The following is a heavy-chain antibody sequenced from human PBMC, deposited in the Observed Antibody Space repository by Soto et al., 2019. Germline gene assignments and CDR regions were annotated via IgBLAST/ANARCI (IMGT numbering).Heavy chain of an antibody. CDR1: GGSFSGYY. D-gene: IGHD2-8*02. V-gene: IGHV4-34*01. CDR3: ARDKITGLFDY. CDR2: INHSGST. Sequence: SEALSLTCAVYGGSFSGYYWSWILQPPGKGLEWIGEINHSGSTNYNPSLKSRATISVDTSKNQFSLKLTSVTAADTAVYYCARDKITGLFDYWGQGTLVTVSS. J-gene: IGHJ4*02.